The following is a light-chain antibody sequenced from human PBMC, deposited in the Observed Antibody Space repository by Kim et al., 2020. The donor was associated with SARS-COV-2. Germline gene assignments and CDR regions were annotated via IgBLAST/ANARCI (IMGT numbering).Light chain of an antibody. CDR2: GKN. Sequence: VALGQTGRITCQGDRLRSYYATWYQPKAGKAPIVVIDGKNNRPSGIPDRFSGSSSGDTASLTITGTQAGDEADYYCNSRGSNDNVLFGGGTQLNVL. CDR1: RLRSYY. V-gene: IGLV3-19*01. J-gene: IGLJ2*01. CDR3: NSRGSNDNVL.